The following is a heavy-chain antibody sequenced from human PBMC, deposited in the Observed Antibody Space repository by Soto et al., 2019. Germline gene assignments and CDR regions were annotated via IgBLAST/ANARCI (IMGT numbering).Heavy chain of an antibody. CDR2: IIPIFGTA. D-gene: IGHD3-3*01. Sequence: QVQLVQSGAEVKKPGSSVKVSCKASGGTFSSYAISWVRQAPGQGLEWMGGIIPIFGTANYAQKFQGRVTITADESTSTAYMELSSLRSEDTAVYYCARGVTIFEVVIETHYYYYYGMDVWGQGTTVTVSS. CDR3: ARGVTIFEVVIETHYYYYYGMDV. V-gene: IGHV1-69*01. J-gene: IGHJ6*02. CDR1: GGTFSSYA.